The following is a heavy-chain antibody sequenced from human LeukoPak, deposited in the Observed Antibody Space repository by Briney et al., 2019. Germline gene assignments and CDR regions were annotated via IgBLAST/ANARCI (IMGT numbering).Heavy chain of an antibody. CDR3: ARYASLRYFDWLPGNGAFDI. J-gene: IGHJ3*02. CDR2: INPSGGST. CDR1: GYTFTSYY. V-gene: IGHV1-46*01. D-gene: IGHD3-9*01. Sequence: GASVKVSCKASGYTFTSYYMHWVRQAPGQGLEWIGIINPSGGSTSYAQKFQGRVTMTRDTSTSTVYMELSSLRSEDTAVYYCARYASLRYFDWLPGNGAFDIWGQGTMVTVSS.